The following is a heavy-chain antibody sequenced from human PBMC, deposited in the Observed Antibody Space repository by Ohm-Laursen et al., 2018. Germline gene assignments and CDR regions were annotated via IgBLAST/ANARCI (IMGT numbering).Heavy chain of an antibody. V-gene: IGHV1-2*02. Sequence: SVKVSCKASGYTSTDYYMHWVRQAPGQGLEWIGWINPNSGGTKYAQGFQGRVTMTRDTSITTAYMELSRLRSDDTAVYYCVAYYFDSSGYVHYNFDYWGQGTLVTVPS. CDR1: GYTSTDYY. CDR3: VAYYFDSSGYVHYNFDY. J-gene: IGHJ4*02. CDR2: INPNSGGT. D-gene: IGHD3-22*01.